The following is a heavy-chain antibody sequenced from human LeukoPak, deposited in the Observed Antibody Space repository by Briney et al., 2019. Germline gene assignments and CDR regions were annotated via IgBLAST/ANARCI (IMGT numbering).Heavy chain of an antibody. CDR1: GFTFSSYG. D-gene: IGHD3-10*01. Sequence: PGGSLRLSCAASGFTFSSYGMHWVRQAPGKGLEWVAVISYDGSNKYYADSVKGRFTISRGNSKNTLYLQMNSLRAEDTAVYYCALLWFGGNWGQGTLVTVSS. J-gene: IGHJ4*02. CDR2: ISYDGSNK. CDR3: ALLWFGGN. V-gene: IGHV3-30*03.